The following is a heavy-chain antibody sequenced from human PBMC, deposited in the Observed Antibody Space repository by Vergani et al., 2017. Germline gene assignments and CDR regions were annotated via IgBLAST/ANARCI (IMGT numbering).Heavy chain of an antibody. V-gene: IGHV3-33*01. D-gene: IGHD6-13*01. CDR2: IWYDGSNK. Sequence: QVQLLESGGGVVQPGRSLRLSCAASGFTFSSYGMHWVRQAPGKGLEWVAVIWYDGSNKYYADSVKGRFTISRDNSKNTLYLQMNSLRAEDTAVYYCASRAARPTSYYYYGMDVGEGGTTVTVSS. CDR3: ASRAARPTSYYYYGMDV. J-gene: IGHJ6*01. CDR1: GFTFSSYG.